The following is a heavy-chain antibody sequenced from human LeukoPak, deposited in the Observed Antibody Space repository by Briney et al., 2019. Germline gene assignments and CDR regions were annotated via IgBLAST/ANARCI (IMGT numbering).Heavy chain of an antibody. J-gene: IGHJ4*02. CDR3: AKDLSSGTGRGFDY. CDR2: IRGSGETT. CDR1: GFPFSAYA. V-gene: IGHV3-23*01. Sequence: PGGSLRLSCVASGFPFSAYAMSWVRQAPGKGLEWVSGIRGSGETTYYAESVKGRFIIQRDNSKNTLYLQMNSVRAEDTALYYCAKDLSSGTGRGFDYWGQGTLVTVSS. D-gene: IGHD3/OR15-3a*01.